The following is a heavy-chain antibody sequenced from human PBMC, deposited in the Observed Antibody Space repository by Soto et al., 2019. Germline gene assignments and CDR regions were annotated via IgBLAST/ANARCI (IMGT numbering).Heavy chain of an antibody. V-gene: IGHV4-59*01. Sequence: ETLSLTCTVSGGSISSYYRSWIRQPPGKGLEWIGYIYYSGSTNYNPSLKSRVTISVDTSKNQFSLKLSSVTAADTAVYYCARGLFGGYDYVGYWGQGTLVTVSS. D-gene: IGHD5-12*01. CDR1: GGSISSYY. CDR2: IYYSGST. J-gene: IGHJ4*02. CDR3: ARGLFGGYDYVGY.